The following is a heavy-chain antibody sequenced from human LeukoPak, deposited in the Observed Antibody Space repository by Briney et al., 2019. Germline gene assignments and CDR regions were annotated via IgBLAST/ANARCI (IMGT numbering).Heavy chain of an antibody. V-gene: IGHV1-18*01. Sequence: ASVKVSCKASSYSFTNYGISWLRQAPGQGLEWMGWIGPLNGDTNYAQTFQGRLTMTADTSTTTVDMELRSLRSDDTAVYYCARDFYVAGTYWSDVCDIWGQGTMVTVSS. J-gene: IGHJ3*02. CDR2: IGPLNGDT. CDR1: SYSFTNYG. CDR3: ARDFYVAGTYWSDVCDI. D-gene: IGHD2/OR15-2a*01.